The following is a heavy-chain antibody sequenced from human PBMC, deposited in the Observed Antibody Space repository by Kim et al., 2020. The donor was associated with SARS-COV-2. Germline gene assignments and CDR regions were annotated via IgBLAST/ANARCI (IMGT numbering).Heavy chain of an antibody. V-gene: IGHV4-59*01. CDR3: ASIAYYYDSSGPFDY. D-gene: IGHD3-22*01. J-gene: IGHJ4*02. CDR1: GGSISSYY. Sequence: SETLSLTCTVSGGSISSYYWSWIRQPPGKGLEWIGYIYYSGSTNYNPSLKSRVTISVDTSKNQFSLKLSSVTAADTAVYYCASIAYYYDSSGPFDYCGQGTLVTVSS. CDR2: IYYSGST.